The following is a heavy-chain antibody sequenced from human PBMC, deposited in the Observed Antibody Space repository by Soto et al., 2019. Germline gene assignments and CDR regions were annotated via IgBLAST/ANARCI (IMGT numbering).Heavy chain of an antibody. CDR1: GGSVSSGSYY. CDR3: ARAHYYGAGTTMDV. V-gene: IGHV4-61*01. J-gene: IGHJ6*02. CDR2: VYYSGST. D-gene: IGHD3-10*01. Sequence: SETLSLTCTVSGGSVSSGSYYWSWIRQPPGEGLEWIGYVYYSGSTNYNPSLKSRVTISVDTSKNQFSLNLSSVTAADTAVYYCARAHYYGAGTTMDVWGQGTTVTVSS.